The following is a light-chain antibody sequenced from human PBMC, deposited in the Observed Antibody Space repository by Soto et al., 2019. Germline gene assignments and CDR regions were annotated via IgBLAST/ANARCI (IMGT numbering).Light chain of an antibody. CDR2: KVS. CDR1: QSLVHSNGNTH. J-gene: IGKJ2*01. V-gene: IGKV2-30*02. CDR3: MQGTHLPGT. Sequence: DVVMTQSPLSLPVTLGQPASISCRSSQSLVHSNGNTHLNWFQQRPGQSPRRLIYKVSNRDSGVPDRFSGSGSGTDFTLKISRVEAEDVGVYYCMQGTHLPGTLGQGTKLEIK.